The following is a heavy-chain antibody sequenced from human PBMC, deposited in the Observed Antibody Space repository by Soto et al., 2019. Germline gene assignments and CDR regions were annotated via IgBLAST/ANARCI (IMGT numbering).Heavy chain of an antibody. CDR1: GYSFTTYG. V-gene: IGHV1-18*01. Sequence: QVQLVQSGGEVKKPGASVKVSCKTSGYSFTTYGISWVQQAPGQGLEWMGWISAYNGNTNYAQKLQDRVTMTTDTFTSTAYMERRSLRSDDTAVYYCAREGPAPYYYYGMDVWGQGSTVTVSS. CDR3: AREGPAPYYYYGMDV. CDR2: ISAYNGNT. J-gene: IGHJ6*02.